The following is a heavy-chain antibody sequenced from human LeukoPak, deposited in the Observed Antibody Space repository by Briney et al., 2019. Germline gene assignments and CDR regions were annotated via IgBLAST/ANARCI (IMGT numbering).Heavy chain of an antibody. Sequence: PSETLSLTCTVSNGSINFYYWSWLRQPPGKGLEWIGYIYHSGSTYYNPSLKSRVTISVDRSSNQFSLRLSSVTAADTAVYYCATLITTVVTPPYFDYWGQGTLVTVSS. CDR3: ATLITTVVTPPYFDY. D-gene: IGHD4-23*01. CDR1: NGSINFYY. CDR2: IYHSGST. V-gene: IGHV4-59*12. J-gene: IGHJ4*02.